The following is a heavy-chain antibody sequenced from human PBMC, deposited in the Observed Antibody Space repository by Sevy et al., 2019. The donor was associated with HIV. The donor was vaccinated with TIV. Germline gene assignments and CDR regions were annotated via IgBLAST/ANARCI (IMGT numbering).Heavy chain of an antibody. D-gene: IGHD2-15*01. CDR1: GFTFSSYG. CDR3: NGGGYPLIDHDAFDI. Sequence: GGSLRLSCAASGFTFSSYGMHWVRQAPGKGLEWVAVISYDGSNKYYADSVKGRFTISRDNSKNTLYLQMNSLRAEDTAVYYCNGGGYPLIDHDAFDIWGQWTMVTVSS. J-gene: IGHJ3*02. CDR2: ISYDGSNK. V-gene: IGHV3-30*03.